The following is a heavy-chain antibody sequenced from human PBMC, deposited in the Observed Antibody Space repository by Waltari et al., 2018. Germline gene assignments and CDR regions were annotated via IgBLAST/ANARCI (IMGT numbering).Heavy chain of an antibody. J-gene: IGHJ6*02. CDR1: GFRFSNYW. CDR3: ARVSGELLYYYYGMDV. D-gene: IGHD3-10*01. V-gene: IGHV3-48*03. Sequence: EEKLLESGGGLLQPGDSLRLSCAASGFRFSNYWMNWVRQAPGKGLVWVSYISSSGSTIYYADSVKGRFTISRDNAKNSLYLQMNSLRAEDTAVYYCARVSGELLYYYYGMDVWGQGTTVTVSS. CDR2: ISSSGSTI.